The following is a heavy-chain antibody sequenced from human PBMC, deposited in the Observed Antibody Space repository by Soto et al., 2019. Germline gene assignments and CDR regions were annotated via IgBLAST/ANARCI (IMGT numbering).Heavy chain of an antibody. CDR1: GFTFSSYG. J-gene: IGHJ6*02. CDR2: ISYDGSNK. V-gene: IGHV3-30*18. D-gene: IGHD3-9*01. Sequence: GSLRLSCAASGFTFSSYGMHWVRQAPGKGLEWVAVISYDGSNKYYADSVKGRFTISRDNSKNTLYLQMNSLRAEDTAVYYCAKDYDILTGNYYGMDVWGQGTTVTVSS. CDR3: AKDYDILTGNYYGMDV.